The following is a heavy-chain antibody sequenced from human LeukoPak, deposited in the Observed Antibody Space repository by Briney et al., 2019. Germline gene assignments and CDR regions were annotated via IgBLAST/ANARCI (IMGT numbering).Heavy chain of an antibody. CDR3: ARITTGGDDFDI. J-gene: IGHJ3*02. CDR1: GFTFSSYG. Sequence: GGSLRLSCAASGFTFSSYGMHWVRQAPGKGLEWVAVIWYDGSNKYYADSVKGRFTISRDNSKNTLYLQMNSLRAEDTAVYYCARITTGGDDFDIWGQGTMVTVSS. CDR2: IWYDGSNK. D-gene: IGHD7-27*01. V-gene: IGHV3-33*01.